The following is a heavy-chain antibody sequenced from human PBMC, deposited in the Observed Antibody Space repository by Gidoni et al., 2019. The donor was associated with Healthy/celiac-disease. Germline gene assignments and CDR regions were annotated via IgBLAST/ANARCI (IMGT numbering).Heavy chain of an antibody. CDR1: GFTFSSDG. J-gene: IGHJ4*02. CDR3: AKDYSSSFDY. D-gene: IGHD6-6*01. V-gene: IGHV3-30*18. CDR2: ISYDGSNK. Sequence: QVQLVESGGGVVQPGRSLRRSCEASGFTFSSDGMPWVRQAPGKGLEWVAVISYDGSNKYYADSVKGRFTISRDNSKNTLYLQMNSLRAEDTAVYYCAKDYSSSFDYWGQGTLVTVSS.